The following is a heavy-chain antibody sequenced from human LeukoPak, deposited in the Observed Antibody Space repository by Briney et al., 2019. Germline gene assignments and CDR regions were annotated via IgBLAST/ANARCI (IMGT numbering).Heavy chain of an antibody. D-gene: IGHD4-17*01. Sequence: GGSLRLSCAASGFTFSSYGMHWVRQAPGKGLGWVAFIRYDGSNKYYADSVKGRFTISRDNSKNTLYLQMNSLRAEDTAVYYCAKGDGDYGDPDYWGQGTLVTVSS. J-gene: IGHJ4*02. CDR3: AKGDGDYGDPDY. CDR2: IRYDGSNK. CDR1: GFTFSSYG. V-gene: IGHV3-30*02.